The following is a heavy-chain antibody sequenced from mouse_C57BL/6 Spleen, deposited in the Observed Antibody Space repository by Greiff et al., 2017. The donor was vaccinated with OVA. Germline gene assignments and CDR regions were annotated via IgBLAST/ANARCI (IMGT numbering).Heavy chain of an antibody. V-gene: IGHV1-52*01. J-gene: IGHJ2*01. CDR3: ARALYGSIPFDY. CDR2: IDPSDSET. CDR1: GYTFTSYW. Sequence: QVQLQQPGAELVRPGSSVKLSCKASGYTFTSYWMHWVKQRPIQGLEWIGNIDPSDSETHYNQKFKDKATLTVDKSSSTAYMQLSSLTSEDSAVYYCARALYGSIPFDYWGQGTTLTVSS. D-gene: IGHD1-1*01.